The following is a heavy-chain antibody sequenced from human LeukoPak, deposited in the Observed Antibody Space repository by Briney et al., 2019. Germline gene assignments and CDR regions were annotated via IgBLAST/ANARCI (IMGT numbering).Heavy chain of an antibody. Sequence: GGSLRLSCAASGNYWMHWVRQAPGKGLVWVSHINGDGSWTTYADSVKGRFTISKDNAKNAVYLQMNNLRAEDTAVYYCVSFYETYWGRGTLVTVSS. J-gene: IGHJ4*02. CDR1: GNYW. V-gene: IGHV3-74*01. CDR2: INGDGSWT. D-gene: IGHD2-2*01. CDR3: VSFYETY.